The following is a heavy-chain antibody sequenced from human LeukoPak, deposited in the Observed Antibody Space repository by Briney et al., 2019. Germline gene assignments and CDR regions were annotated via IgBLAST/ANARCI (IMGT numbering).Heavy chain of an antibody. CDR3: ARVGGTGPYYYYYYYMDV. Sequence: GASVKVSCKASGYTFTSYDINWVRQATGQGLEWMGWMNPNSGNTGYAEKFQGRVTMTTNTSISTAYMELSSLRSEDTAVYYCARVGGTGPYYYYYYYMDVWGKGTTVTISS. CDR2: MNPNSGNT. J-gene: IGHJ6*03. CDR1: GYTFTSYD. V-gene: IGHV1-8*01. D-gene: IGHD4-23*01.